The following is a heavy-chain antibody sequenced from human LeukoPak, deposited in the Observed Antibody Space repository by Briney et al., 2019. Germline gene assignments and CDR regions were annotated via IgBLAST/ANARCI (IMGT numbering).Heavy chain of an antibody. D-gene: IGHD3-10*01. Sequence: PGGSLRLSCAASGFTFSSYEMNWVRQAPGKGLEWVSYISSSGSTIYYADSVKGRFTISRDNAKNSLYLQMNSLRAEDTAVYYCARDFGELLFVYWGPGTLVTVSP. CDR2: ISSSGSTI. J-gene: IGHJ4*02. CDR3: ARDFGELLFVY. V-gene: IGHV3-48*03. CDR1: GFTFSSYE.